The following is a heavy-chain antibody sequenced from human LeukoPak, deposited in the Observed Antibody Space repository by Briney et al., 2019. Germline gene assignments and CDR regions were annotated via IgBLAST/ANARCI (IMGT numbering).Heavy chain of an antibody. V-gene: IGHV4-59*01. Sequence: KASETLSLTCTVSGASISTYYWSWIRQPPGKGLEWLGYIYYSGSTNYNPSLKSRVTISVDTSKNQFSLKLSSVTAADTAVYYCARGYYGSGSYFDYWGQGTLVTVSS. D-gene: IGHD3-10*01. CDR3: ARGYYGSGSYFDY. CDR1: GASISTYY. J-gene: IGHJ4*02. CDR2: IYYSGST.